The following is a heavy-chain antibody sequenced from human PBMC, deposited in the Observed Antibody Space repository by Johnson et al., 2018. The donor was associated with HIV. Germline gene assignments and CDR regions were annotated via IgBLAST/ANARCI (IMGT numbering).Heavy chain of an antibody. J-gene: IGHJ3*02. CDR2: ISYDGSNK. D-gene: IGHD6-19*01. V-gene: IGHV3-30*14. CDR3: ARDGWGSRGWDDAFDI. CDR1: GFTFSSYA. Sequence: QVQLVESGGGLVQRGGSLRLSCAASGFTFSSYAMHWVRQAPGKGLEWVAVISYDGSNKYYADSVKGRFTISRDNSKNTLYLQMNSLRAEDTAVYYCARDGWGSRGWDDAFDIWGQGTMVTVSS.